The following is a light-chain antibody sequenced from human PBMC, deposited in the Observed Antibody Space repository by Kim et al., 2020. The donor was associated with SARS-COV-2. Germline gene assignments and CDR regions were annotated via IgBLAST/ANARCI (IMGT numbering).Light chain of an antibody. J-gene: IGLJ2*01. CDR3: CSYAGSSTFVV. CDR1: GNSGARYHL. Sequence: QTITLTCTGHGNSGARYHLISCAQQHPGKAPKLMIYEVSERPSGVSNRFSGSKSGNTASLTISGLQAEDEADYYCCSYAGSSTFVVFGGGTQLTVL. CDR2: EVS. V-gene: IGLV2-23*02.